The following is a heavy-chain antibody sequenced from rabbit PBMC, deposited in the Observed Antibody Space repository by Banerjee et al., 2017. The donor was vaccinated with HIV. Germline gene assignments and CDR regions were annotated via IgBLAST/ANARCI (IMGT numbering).Heavy chain of an antibody. CDR2: IYTGYSSIT. CDR3: ARDPGAYFNL. J-gene: IGHJ4*01. Sequence: QEQLVEYGGDLVQPEGSLTLTCKASGLDFSSSYYMCWVRQAPGKGLEWIGCIYTGYSSITYYASWAKGRFTISKTSSTTVTLQMTSLTGADTANYFCARDPGAYFNLWGLGTLVTVS. V-gene: IGHV1S45*01. CDR1: GLDFSSSYY.